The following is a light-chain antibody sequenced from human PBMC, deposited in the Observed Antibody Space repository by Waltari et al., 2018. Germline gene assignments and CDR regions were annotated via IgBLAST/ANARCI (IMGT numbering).Light chain of an antibody. CDR3: NSYSTSSTFV. CDR2: DVS. V-gene: IGLV2-14*01. CDR1: NREVGEYNF. J-gene: IGLJ1*01. Sequence: SALTQPASVSGSPGQSITISCTGYNREVGEYNFVPWYQQHPGKAPKLMIYDVSNRPSGVSNRFSGSKSGNTASLTISGLQPEDAADYYCNSYSTSSTFVFGTGTRVTVL.